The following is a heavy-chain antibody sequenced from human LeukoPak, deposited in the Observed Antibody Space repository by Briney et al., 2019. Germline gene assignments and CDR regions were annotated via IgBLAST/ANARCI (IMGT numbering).Heavy chain of an antibody. Sequence: GGSLRLSCAASGFTFSDYYMSWIRQAPGKGLEWVSYISRNSYTDYADSVKGRFTISRDNAKNSLYLQMASLRAEDTAVYYCARMGIAAVGAYYFDYWGQGTLVAVSS. CDR2: ISRNSYT. CDR3: ARMGIAAVGAYYFDY. CDR1: GFTFSDYY. J-gene: IGHJ4*02. V-gene: IGHV3-11*06. D-gene: IGHD6-13*01.